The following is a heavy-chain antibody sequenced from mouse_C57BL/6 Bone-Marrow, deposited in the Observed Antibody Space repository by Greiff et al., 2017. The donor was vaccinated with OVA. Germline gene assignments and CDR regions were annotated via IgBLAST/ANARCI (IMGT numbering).Heavy chain of an antibody. CDR1: GYTFTSYW. CDR2: IHPNSGST. Sequence: QVQLQQPGAELVKPGASVKLSCKASGYTFTSYWMHWVKQRPGQGLEWIGMIHPNSGSTNYNEKFKSKATLTVDKSSSTAYMQLSSLTSEDSAVYYCARFPLITTVVATLPHWYFDVWGTGTTVTVSS. CDR3: ARFPLITTVVATLPHWYFDV. J-gene: IGHJ1*03. V-gene: IGHV1-64*01. D-gene: IGHD1-1*01.